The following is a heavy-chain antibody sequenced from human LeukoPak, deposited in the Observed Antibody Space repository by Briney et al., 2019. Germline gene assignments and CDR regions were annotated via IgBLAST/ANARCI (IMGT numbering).Heavy chain of an antibody. CDR2: IIPIFGTA. V-gene: IGHV1-69*05. J-gene: IGHJ6*03. D-gene: IGHD3-16*02. CDR3: ARSSLGSNNHYYYYYMDV. Sequence: GASVKVSCKASGGTFSSYAISWVRQAPGQGLEWMGGIIPIFGTANYAQKFQGRVTITTDESTSTAYMELSSLRSEDTAVYYCARSSLGSNNHYYYYYMDVWGKGTTVTVSS. CDR1: GGTFSSYA.